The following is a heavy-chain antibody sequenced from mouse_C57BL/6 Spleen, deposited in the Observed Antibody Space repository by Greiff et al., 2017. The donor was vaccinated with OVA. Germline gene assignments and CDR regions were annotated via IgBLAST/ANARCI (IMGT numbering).Heavy chain of an antibody. CDR3: ARGRLTGTGDY. CDR1: GYSITSGYY. Sequence: EVQLVESGPGLVKPSQSLSLTCSVTGYSITSGYYWNWIRQFPGNKLEWMGYISYDGSNNYNPSLKNRISITRDTSKNQFFLKLNSVTTEDTATYYCARGRLTGTGDYWGQGTTLTVSS. J-gene: IGHJ2*01. V-gene: IGHV3-6*01. CDR2: ISYDGSN. D-gene: IGHD4-1*01.